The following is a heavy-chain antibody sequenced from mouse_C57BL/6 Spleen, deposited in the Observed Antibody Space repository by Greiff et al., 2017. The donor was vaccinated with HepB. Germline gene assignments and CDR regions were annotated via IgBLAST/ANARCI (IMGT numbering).Heavy chain of an antibody. D-gene: IGHD4-1*01. J-gene: IGHJ2*01. CDR3: ARRGNWGRSFDY. V-gene: IGHV1-52*01. Sequence: QVQLKQPGAELVRPGSSVKLSCKASGYTFTSYWMHWVKQRPIQGLEWIGNIDPSDSETHYNQKFKDKATLTVDKSSSTAYMQLSSLTSEDSAVYYCARRGNWGRSFDYWGQGTTLTVSS. CDR2: IDPSDSET. CDR1: GYTFTSYW.